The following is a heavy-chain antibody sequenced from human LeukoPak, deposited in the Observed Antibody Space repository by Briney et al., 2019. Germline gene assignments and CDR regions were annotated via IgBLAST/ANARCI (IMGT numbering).Heavy chain of an antibody. CDR1: GGSISSSSYY. CDR3: ARSGSGYLRYYFDS. V-gene: IGHV4-39*07. CDR2: MYSSGST. J-gene: IGHJ4*02. Sequence: SETLSLTCTVSGGSISSSSYYWGWIRQPPGNGLEWIGSMYSSGSTYYNPSLKSRVTISVDTSKNQFSLKLSSVTAADTAVYYCARSGSGYLRYYFDSWGQGTLVTVSS. D-gene: IGHD5-12*01.